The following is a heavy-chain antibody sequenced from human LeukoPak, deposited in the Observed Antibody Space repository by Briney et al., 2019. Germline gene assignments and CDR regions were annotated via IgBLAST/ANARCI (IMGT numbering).Heavy chain of an antibody. J-gene: IGHJ4*02. CDR1: GFTFSRHA. Sequence: GRSLRLSCAASGFTFSRHAMHWVRQAPGKGLEYVSAISSRGGSTYYGNSVKGRFTISRDNSKNTLYLQMGSLRTDDMAVYYCAREAVGAAIDYWGQGTLVTVSS. CDR2: ISSRGGST. V-gene: IGHV3-64*01. D-gene: IGHD1-26*01. CDR3: AREAVGAAIDY.